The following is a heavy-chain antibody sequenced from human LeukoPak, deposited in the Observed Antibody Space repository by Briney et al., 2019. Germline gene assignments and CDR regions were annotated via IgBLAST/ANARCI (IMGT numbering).Heavy chain of an antibody. CDR2: ISSSGSTI. J-gene: IGHJ4*02. CDR1: GFTFSSYE. V-gene: IGHV3-48*03. Sequence: GGSLRLSCAASGFTFSSYEMSWVRQAPGKGLEWVSYISSSGSTIYYADSVKGRFTISRDNAKNSLYLQMNSLRAEDTAVYYCARDVARGLWFGEQYYFDYWGQGTLVTVSS. D-gene: IGHD3-10*01. CDR3: ARDVARGLWFGEQYYFDY.